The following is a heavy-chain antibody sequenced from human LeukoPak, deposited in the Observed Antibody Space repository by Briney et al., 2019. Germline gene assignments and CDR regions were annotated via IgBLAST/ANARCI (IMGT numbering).Heavy chain of an antibody. D-gene: IGHD2-8*01. V-gene: IGHV3-9*01. CDR2: IHPNNGGV. Sequence: PGGSLRLSCVTSGFTFERYVMHWMRLAPGKGLECVSSIHPNNGGVGYAASVKGRFAIPRDNARNSLYLEMTSLRPEDTAVYYCVKDAPNGSVDFWGRGTMVTVSS. J-gene: IGHJ4*02. CDR1: GFTFERYV. CDR3: VKDAPNGSVDF.